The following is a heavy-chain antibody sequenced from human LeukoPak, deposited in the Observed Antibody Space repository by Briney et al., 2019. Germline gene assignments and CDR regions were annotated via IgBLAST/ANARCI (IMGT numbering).Heavy chain of an antibody. CDR1: GFTFSSYE. CDR2: ISSSGSTI. Sequence: PGGSLRLSCAASGFTFSSYEMNWVRQAPGKGLEWASYISSSGSTIYYADSVKGRFTISRDNAKNSLYLQMTSLRAEDTAVYYCAREALNQYYYDSSGYYDPWGQGTLVTVSS. CDR3: AREALNQYYYDSSGYYDP. J-gene: IGHJ5*02. V-gene: IGHV3-48*03. D-gene: IGHD3-22*01.